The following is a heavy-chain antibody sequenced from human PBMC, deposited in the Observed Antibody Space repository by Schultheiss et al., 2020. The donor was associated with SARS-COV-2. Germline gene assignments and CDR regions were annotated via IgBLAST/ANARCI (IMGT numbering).Heavy chain of an antibody. V-gene: IGHV1-2*02. CDR1: GYTFTGYY. J-gene: IGHJ1*01. CDR3: ATNPALRQEGYFQH. D-gene: IGHD1-14*01. CDR2: INPNSGGT. Sequence: ASVKVSCKASGYTFTGYYMHWVRQAPGQGLEWMGWINPNSGGTNYAQKFQGRVTMTRDTSISTAYMVLSRLRSDDTAVYYCATNPALRQEGYFQHWGQGTLVTVSS.